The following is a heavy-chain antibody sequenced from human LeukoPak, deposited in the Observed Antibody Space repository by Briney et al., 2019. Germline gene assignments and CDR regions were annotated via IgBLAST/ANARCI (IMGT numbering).Heavy chain of an antibody. D-gene: IGHD5-18*01. CDR1: GGSFSGYY. Sequence: SETLSLICAVYGGSFSGYYWSWIRQAPGKGLEWIGEINHSGSTNYNPSLKSRVTISVDTSKNQFSLKLSSVTAADTAVYYCARGPTWIQLWIYSDWFDPWGQGTLVTVSS. CDR2: INHSGST. V-gene: IGHV4-34*01. J-gene: IGHJ5*02. CDR3: ARGPTWIQLWIYSDWFDP.